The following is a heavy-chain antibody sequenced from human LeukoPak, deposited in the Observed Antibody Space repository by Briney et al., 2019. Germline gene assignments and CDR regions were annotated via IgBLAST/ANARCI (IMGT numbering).Heavy chain of an antibody. V-gene: IGHV3-23*01. CDR3: CTGYFDY. CDR1: GFTFNSYA. D-gene: IGHD2-8*02. J-gene: IGHJ4*02. CDR2: ISKSGEST. Sequence: GGSLRLSCTAAGFTFNSYAMNWFRQAPGKGLEWVSAISKSGESTYYASSVKGRFTISRDNSKNTLFLQMNSLRADDTAVFYCCTGYFDYWGQGTLVTVSS.